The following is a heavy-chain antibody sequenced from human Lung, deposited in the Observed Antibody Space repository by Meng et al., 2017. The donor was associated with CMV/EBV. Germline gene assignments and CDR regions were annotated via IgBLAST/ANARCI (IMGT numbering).Heavy chain of an antibody. CDR3: ATESPGFSSSFDN. CDR2: ISSRSTYI. V-gene: IGHV3-21*01. J-gene: IGHJ4*02. D-gene: IGHD6-19*01. CDR1: GITFNTYS. Sequence: VESGGGLVKAGGSLRLSCAASGITFNTYSMNWVRQPPGKGLEWVATISSRSTYIYYADLGKGRFTISRDNVQNFLYLQMNSLSAEDTAVYYCATESPGFSSSFDNWGQGTLVTVSS.